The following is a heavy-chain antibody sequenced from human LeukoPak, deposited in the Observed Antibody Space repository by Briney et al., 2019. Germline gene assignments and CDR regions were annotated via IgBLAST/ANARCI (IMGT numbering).Heavy chain of an antibody. CDR2: IYYSGST. V-gene: IGHV4-39*01. J-gene: IGHJ4*02. CDR3: ARHGGSVVVVAAVNYFDY. CDR1: GGSISSSSYY. Sequence: SETLSLTCTVSGGSISSSSYYWGWIRQPPGKGLEWIGSIYYSGSTYYNPSLKSRVTISVDTSKNQFSLKLSSVTAADTAVYYCARHGGSVVVVAAVNYFDYWGQGTLVTVSS. D-gene: IGHD2-15*01.